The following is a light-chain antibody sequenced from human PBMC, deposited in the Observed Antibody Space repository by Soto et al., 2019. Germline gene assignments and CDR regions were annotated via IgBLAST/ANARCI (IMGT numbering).Light chain of an antibody. CDR2: NVS. J-gene: IGLJ1*01. Sequence: QSALTQPASVSGSPGKSITISCTGTSNDIGSYNFVSWYQQHPGKAPKLIIYNVSDRPSGVSIRFSGSKSANTASLTISGLQPEDEADYHCSSYRSISTSDVFGTGTKVTVL. V-gene: IGLV2-14*03. CDR1: SNDIGSYNF. CDR3: SSYRSISTSDV.